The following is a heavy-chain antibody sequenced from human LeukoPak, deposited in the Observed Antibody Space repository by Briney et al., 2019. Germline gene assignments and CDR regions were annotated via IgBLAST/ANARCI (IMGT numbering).Heavy chain of an antibody. D-gene: IGHD3-3*01. CDR3: ARALHDYYDFWSGYYYYYYYMDV. CDR1: GGSISSYY. V-gene: IGHV4-34*01. CDR2: INHSGST. J-gene: IGHJ6*03. Sequence: SETLSLTCTVSGGSISSYYWSWIRQPPGKGLEWIGEINHSGSTNYNPSLKSRVTISVDTSKNQFSLKLSSVTAADTAVYYCARALHDYYDFWSGYYYYYYYMDVWGKGTTVTVSS.